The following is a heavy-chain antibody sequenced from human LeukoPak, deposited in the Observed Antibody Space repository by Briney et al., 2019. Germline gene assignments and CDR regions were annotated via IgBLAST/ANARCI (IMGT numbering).Heavy chain of an antibody. CDR1: GFTFSSFN. V-gene: IGHV3-30*02. Sequence: GGSLRLSCEASGFTFSSFNMHWVRQAPGKGLEWVTFIWDDGNDKHYADSVKGRFTISRDNSKNTLYLQMNSLRAEDTAVYYCAKSPFSSSDSYFDYWGQGTLVTVSS. CDR3: AKSPFSSSDSYFDY. D-gene: IGHD6-13*01. CDR2: IWDDGNDK. J-gene: IGHJ4*02.